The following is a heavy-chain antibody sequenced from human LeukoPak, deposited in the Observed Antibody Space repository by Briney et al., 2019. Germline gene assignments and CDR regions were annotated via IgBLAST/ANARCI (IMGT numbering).Heavy chain of an antibody. D-gene: IGHD1-26*01. V-gene: IGHV4-39*01. J-gene: IGHJ4*02. CDR2: MYYIVGT. CDR1: LGSTIRSSYC. Sequence: SETLSVSRTEPLGSTIRSSYCAGWISHPPRNGLEWIACMYYIVGTYYNTSLKSRATISVDTSKNQLSLKLRSVTAADTAVYYCARHRGSPYSGSYYYFDYWGQGNLVTVSS. CDR3: ARHRGSPYSGSYYYFDY.